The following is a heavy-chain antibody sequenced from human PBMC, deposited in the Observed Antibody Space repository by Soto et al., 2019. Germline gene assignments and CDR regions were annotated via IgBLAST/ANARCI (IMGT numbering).Heavy chain of an antibody. Sequence: SVKVSCKASGGTFSSFAINWVRQAPGQGPEWMGGTIPILGTANYAQKFQGRVTIIADETTNTASLELTSLRSEDTAVYYCARGKALDIWGQWTTVTVCS. V-gene: IGHV1-69*13. CDR1: GGTFSSFA. CDR2: TIPILGTA. J-gene: IGHJ6*02. D-gene: IGHD2-2*03. CDR3: ARGKALDI.